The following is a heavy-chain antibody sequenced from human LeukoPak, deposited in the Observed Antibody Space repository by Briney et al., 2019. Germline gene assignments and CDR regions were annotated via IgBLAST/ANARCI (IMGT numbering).Heavy chain of an antibody. CDR1: GFTFSSYW. V-gene: IGHV3-74*01. Sequence: TGGSLRLSCAASGFTFSSYWMSWVRQAPGKGLVWVSRINNNGFTTTYADSVKGRFTISRDNAKNTLYLQMNSLRAEDTAVYYCARETSSGTAGLDYWGQGTLLTVSS. CDR2: INNNGFTT. J-gene: IGHJ4*02. CDR3: ARETSSGTAGLDY.